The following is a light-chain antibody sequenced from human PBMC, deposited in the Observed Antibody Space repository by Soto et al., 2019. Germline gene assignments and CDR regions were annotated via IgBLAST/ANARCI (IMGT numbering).Light chain of an antibody. V-gene: IGLV7-46*01. J-gene: IGLJ2*01. CDR2: DTS. CDR1: TGAVTSGHY. CDR3: LLSYSGARGV. Sequence: QAVVAQEPSLTVSPGGTVTLTCGSSTGAVTSGHYPYWFQQKPGQAPRTLIYDTSNKHSWTPARFSGSLLGGKAALTLSGAQPEDEAEYYCLLSYSGARGVFGGGTNVTVL.